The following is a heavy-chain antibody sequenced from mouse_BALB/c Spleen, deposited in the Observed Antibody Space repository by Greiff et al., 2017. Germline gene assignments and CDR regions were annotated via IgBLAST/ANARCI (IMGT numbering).Heavy chain of an antibody. D-gene: IGHD1-1*01. CDR3: ARDRGYYGDYAMDY. V-gene: IGHV2-9*02. CDR2: IWAGGST. CDR1: GFSFTSYG. J-gene: IGHJ4*01. Sequence: VHLVESGPGLVAPSQSLSITCTVSGFSFTSYGVHWVRQPPGQGLEWLGVIWAGGSTTYNSALMSRLSISKDNSTSHVFLKMNSLQTDDTAMYYCARDRGYYGDYAMDYWGQGTSVTVSS.